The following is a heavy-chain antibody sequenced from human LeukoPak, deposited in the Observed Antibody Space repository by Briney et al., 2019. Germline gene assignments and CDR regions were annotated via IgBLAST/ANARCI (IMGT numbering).Heavy chain of an antibody. V-gene: IGHV5-51*01. CDR1: GYTFTTYW. D-gene: IGHD6-13*01. CDR3: ARRDAGLAFDY. J-gene: IGHJ4*02. Sequence: HGESLKISCEGSGYTFTTYWIAWVRQMPGKDLDWMGIIYPGDSDTRYSPSFQGQVTISADKSINTAYLQWSSLKASDTAMYYCARRDAGLAFDYWGQGTLVTVSS. CDR2: IYPGDSDT.